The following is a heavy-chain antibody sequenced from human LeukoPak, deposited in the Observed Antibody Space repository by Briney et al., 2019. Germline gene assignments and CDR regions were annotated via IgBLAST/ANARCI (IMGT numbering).Heavy chain of an antibody. CDR2: ISSKSSYI. J-gene: IGHJ4*02. Sequence: PGGSLRLSCAASGFTFSSYGMNWVRQAPGKGLEWVSSISSKSSYIYYADSVKGRFTISRDNAKNTLYLQMNSLRAEDTAVYYCARRPTITGTTLFDFWGQGTLVTVSS. CDR3: ARRPTITGTTLFDF. V-gene: IGHV3-21*01. CDR1: GFTFSSYG. D-gene: IGHD1-7*01.